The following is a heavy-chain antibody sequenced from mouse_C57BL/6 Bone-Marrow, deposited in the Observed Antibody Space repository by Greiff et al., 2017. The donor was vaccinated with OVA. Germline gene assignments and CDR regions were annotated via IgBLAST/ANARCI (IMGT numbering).Heavy chain of an antibody. CDR2: ISDGGSYT. Sequence: EVKVVESGGGLVKPGGSLKLSCAASGFTFSSYAMSWVRQTPEKRLEWVATISDGGSYTYYPDNVKGRFTISRDNAKNNLYLQMSHLKSEDTAMYYCARPIKDYWGQGTSVTVSS. V-gene: IGHV5-4*03. J-gene: IGHJ4*01. CDR3: ARPIKDY. CDR1: GFTFSSYA.